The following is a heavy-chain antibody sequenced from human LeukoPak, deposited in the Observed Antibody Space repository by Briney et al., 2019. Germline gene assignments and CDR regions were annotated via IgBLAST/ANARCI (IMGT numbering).Heavy chain of an antibody. J-gene: IGHJ4*02. CDR3: AKQSYARSLGE. CDR2: ISSSSSYI. CDR1: GFTFSSYS. D-gene: IGHD2-8*01. Sequence: GGSLRLSCAASGFTFSSYSMNWVRQAPGKGLEWVSSISSSSSYIYYADSVKGRFTISRDNSKNTLYLQMSSLGVEDTAVYYCAKQSYARSLGEGGPGTLVSVSS. V-gene: IGHV3-21*04.